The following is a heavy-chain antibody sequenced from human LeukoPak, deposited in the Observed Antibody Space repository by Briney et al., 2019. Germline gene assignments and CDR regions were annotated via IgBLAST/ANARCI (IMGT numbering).Heavy chain of an antibody. CDR2: IFPGDSDA. V-gene: IGHV5-51*01. CDR1: GHSFDSYW. J-gene: IGHJ5*02. D-gene: IGHD3-10*01. CDR3: ARQYGSGSLNWFDP. Sequence: GESLKISCKGSGHSFDSYWIGWVRQMPGKGLEWMGIIFPGDSDARYSPSFQGQVTFSADKSISTAYLQWSSLKASDTAMYYCARQYGSGSLNWFDPWGQGILVTVSS.